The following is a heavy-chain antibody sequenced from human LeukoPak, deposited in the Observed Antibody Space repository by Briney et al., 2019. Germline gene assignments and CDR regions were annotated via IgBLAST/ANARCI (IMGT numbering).Heavy chain of an antibody. D-gene: IGHD1-26*01. CDR1: GFTFSSYW. V-gene: IGHV3-74*01. CDR3: ARGGPSGSYFDY. J-gene: IGHJ4*02. Sequence: GGSLRLSCAASGFTFSSYWMHWVRHAPGKGLVWVSRINNDGYSTIYADSVKGRFTISRDNANNTLYLQMSSLRADDTAVYYCARGGPSGSYFDYWGQGTPVTVSS. CDR2: INNDGYST.